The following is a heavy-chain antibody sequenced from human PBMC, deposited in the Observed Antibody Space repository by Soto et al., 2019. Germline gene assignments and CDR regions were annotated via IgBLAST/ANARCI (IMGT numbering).Heavy chain of an antibody. CDR1: GYTFLDFY. D-gene: IGHD3-3*02. J-gene: IGHJ4*02. V-gene: IGHV1-46*01. CDR2: INPSGGGT. Sequence: QVQLVQSGTEVKKPGASVKVSCKASGYTFLDFYIHWVRQAPGQGLELMGFINPSGGGTTYAQQFQGRPTMTSDTSTSTVYMELISLRSEDTAIYYCARDKPFSAGYWGQGTLVT. CDR3: ARDKPFSAGY.